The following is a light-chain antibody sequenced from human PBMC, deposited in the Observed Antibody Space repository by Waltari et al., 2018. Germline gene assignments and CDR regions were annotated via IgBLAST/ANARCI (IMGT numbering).Light chain of an antibody. Sequence: QSALTQPASVSGSPGQSITISCTGTSSDIGAYNFVSWYQQDPGKAPKVLFYEVTNRPEGVSDRFSGSKSGNTASLTISGLQAEDEGHYYCSSYVASSTLWVFGGGTKLTVL. CDR1: SSDIGAYNF. J-gene: IGLJ3*02. V-gene: IGLV2-14*01. CDR3: SSYVASSTLWV. CDR2: EVT.